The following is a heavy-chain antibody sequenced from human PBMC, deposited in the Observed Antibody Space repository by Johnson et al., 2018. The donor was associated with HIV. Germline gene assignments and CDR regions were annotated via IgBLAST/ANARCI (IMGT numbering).Heavy chain of an antibody. Sequence: VRLVESGGGLVHPGGSLRLSCAASGFTVSTNYMSWVRQAPGKGLEWVSLIYTGGSTFYADSVKGRFTISRDNSKNALYLQMNSLRAEDTAVYYCARARGGEGSGSYAFDIWGQGTMVTVSS. D-gene: IGHD3-10*01. CDR3: ARARGGEGSGSYAFDI. CDR1: GFTVSTNY. J-gene: IGHJ3*02. V-gene: IGHV3-66*02. CDR2: IYTGGST.